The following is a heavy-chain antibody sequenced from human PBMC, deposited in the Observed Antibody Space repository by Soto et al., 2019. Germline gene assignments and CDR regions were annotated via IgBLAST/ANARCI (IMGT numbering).Heavy chain of an antibody. CDR1: GGTFSNYA. D-gene: IGHD3-16*01. Sequence: QVLLVQSGAEVKKPGSSVKVSCKASGGTFSNYAITWVRQAPGQGLEWMGGIIPIFGTPNYAQKFQGRVAIPEDESTSTASMEMSSLKSADPAVYYCARVHYEYIWGAYSHWGQGTLVTVSS. CDR2: IIPIFGTP. J-gene: IGHJ4*02. V-gene: IGHV1-69*01. CDR3: ARVHYEYIWGAYSH.